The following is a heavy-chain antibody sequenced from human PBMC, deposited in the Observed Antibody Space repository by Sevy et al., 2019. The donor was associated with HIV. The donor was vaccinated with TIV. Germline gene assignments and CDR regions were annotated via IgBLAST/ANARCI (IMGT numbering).Heavy chain of an antibody. D-gene: IGHD6-19*01. CDR3: ARDRVSSGWRLAPPDWYFDL. CDR2: ISYDGSNK. CDR1: GFTFSSYA. Sequence: GGSLRLSCAASGFTFSSYAMHWVRQAPGKGLEWVAVISYDGSNKYYADSVKGRFTISRDNSKNTLYLQMNSLRAEDTAVYYCARDRVSSGWRLAPPDWYFDLWGRRTLVTVSS. J-gene: IGHJ2*01. V-gene: IGHV3-30-3*01.